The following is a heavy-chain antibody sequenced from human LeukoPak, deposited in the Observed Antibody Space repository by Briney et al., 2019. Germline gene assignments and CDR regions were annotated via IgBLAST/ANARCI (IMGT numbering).Heavy chain of an antibody. CDR1: GFTFSSYG. CDR3: APRVVVISAPFDC. CDR2: IRYDGSNK. V-gene: IGHV3-30*02. J-gene: IGHJ4*02. Sequence: GGSLRLSCAASGFTFSSYGMHWVRQAPGKGLEWVAFIRYDGSNKYYADSVKGRFTISRDNSKNTLYLQMKSLRGEDTAVYYCAPRVVVISAPFDCWGQGTLVTVSS. D-gene: IGHD2-21*01.